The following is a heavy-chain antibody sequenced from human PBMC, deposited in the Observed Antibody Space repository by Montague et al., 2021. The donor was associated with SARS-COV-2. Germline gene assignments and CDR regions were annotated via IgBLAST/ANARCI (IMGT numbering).Heavy chain of an antibody. J-gene: IGHJ6*02. CDR1: GFTFSSYA. Sequence: SLRLSCAASGFTFSSYAMHWVRQAPGKGLEWVAVISYDGSNKYYADSVKGRFTISRDNSKSTLYLQMNSLRAEDTAVYYCARAYYDFWSGYFPNYYYYGMDVWGQGTTVTVSS. CDR2: ISYDGSNK. D-gene: IGHD3-3*01. CDR3: ARAYYDFWSGYFPNYYYYGMDV. V-gene: IGHV3-30-3*01.